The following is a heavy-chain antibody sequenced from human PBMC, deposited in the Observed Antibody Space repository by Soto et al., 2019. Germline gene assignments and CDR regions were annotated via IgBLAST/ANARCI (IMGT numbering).Heavy chain of an antibody. CDR1: GGSISSYY. J-gene: IGHJ6*02. Sequence: QVQLQESGPGLVKPSETLSLTCTVSGGSISSYYWSWIRQPPGKGLEWIGYIYYSGSTNYNPSLKSRVTISVDTSKNQFSLKLGSVTAADTAVYYCARDSTSQGYYYYGMDVWGQGTTVTVSS. V-gene: IGHV4-59*01. D-gene: IGHD1-26*01. CDR3: ARDSTSQGYYYYGMDV. CDR2: IYYSGST.